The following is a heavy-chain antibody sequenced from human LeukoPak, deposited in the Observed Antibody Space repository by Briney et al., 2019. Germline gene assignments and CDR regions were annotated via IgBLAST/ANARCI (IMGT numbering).Heavy chain of an antibody. CDR2: IYHSGST. CDR1: GYSISSGYY. Sequence: SETLSLACTVSGYSISSGYYWGWIRQPPGKGLEWIGSIYHSGSTYYNPSLKSRVTISVDKSKNQFSLKLSSVTAADTAVYYCARAEGQAAIDYWGQGTLVTVSS. CDR3: ARAEGQAAIDY. J-gene: IGHJ4*02. V-gene: IGHV4-38-2*02. D-gene: IGHD6-25*01.